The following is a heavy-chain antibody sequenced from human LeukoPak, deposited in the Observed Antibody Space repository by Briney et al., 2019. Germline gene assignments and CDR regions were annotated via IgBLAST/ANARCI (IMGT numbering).Heavy chain of an antibody. CDR2: ISSSSSYI. CDR3: AKDPYYDSSGYFDY. V-gene: IGHV3-21*04. CDR1: GFTFSSYS. D-gene: IGHD3-22*01. J-gene: IGHJ4*02. Sequence: GGSLRLSCAASGFTFSSYSMNWVRQAPGKGLEWVSSISSSSSYIYYADSVKGRFTISRDNAKNTLYLQMNSLRAEDTAVYYCAKDPYYDSSGYFDYWGQGTLVTVSS.